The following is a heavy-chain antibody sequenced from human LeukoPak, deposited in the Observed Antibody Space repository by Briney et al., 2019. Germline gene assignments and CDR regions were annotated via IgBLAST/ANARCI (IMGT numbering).Heavy chain of an antibody. J-gene: IGHJ5*02. CDR1: GYSISSGYY. CDR2: IYHSGST. D-gene: IGHD5-18*01. Sequence: PSETLSLTCTVSGYSISSGYYWGWIRQPPGKGLEWIGSIYHSGSTYYNPSLKSRVTTSVDTSKNQFSLKLSSVTAADMAVYYCARDYTAMALNWFDPWGQGTLVTVSS. V-gene: IGHV4-38-2*02. CDR3: ARDYTAMALNWFDP.